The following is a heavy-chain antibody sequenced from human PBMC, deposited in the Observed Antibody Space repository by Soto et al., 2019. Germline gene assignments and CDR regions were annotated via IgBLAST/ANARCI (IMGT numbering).Heavy chain of an antibody. V-gene: IGHV4-39*01. Sequence: QLQLQESGPGLVKPSETLSLTCTVSGGSISSSSYYWGWIRQPPGKGLEWIGSIYYSGSTYYNPSLKSRVTISVDTSKNQFSLKLSSVTAADTAVYYCARHIGAAAGTESWFDPWGQGTLVTVSS. D-gene: IGHD6-13*01. CDR1: GGSISSSSYY. J-gene: IGHJ5*02. CDR2: IYYSGST. CDR3: ARHIGAAAGTESWFDP.